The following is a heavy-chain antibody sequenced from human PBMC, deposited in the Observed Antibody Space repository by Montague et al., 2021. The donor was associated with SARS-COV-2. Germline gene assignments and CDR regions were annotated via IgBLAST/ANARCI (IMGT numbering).Heavy chain of an antibody. V-gene: IGHV4-34*01. Sequence: ETLSLTCAVYGGSFSGYYWSWIRQPPGKGLEWIGEINHSGSTNYNPSLKSRVTISVDTSKNQFSLKLSSVTAADTAVYYCARGRTVTTFYYYYGMDVWGQGTTVTVSS. CDR3: ARGRTVTTFYYYYGMDV. D-gene: IGHD4-17*01. CDR1: GGSFSGYY. J-gene: IGHJ6*02. CDR2: INHSGST.